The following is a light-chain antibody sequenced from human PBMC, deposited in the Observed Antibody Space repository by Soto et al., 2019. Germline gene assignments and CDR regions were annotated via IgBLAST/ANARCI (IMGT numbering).Light chain of an antibody. J-gene: IGKJ5*01. Sequence: DIQLTQSPSFLSASVGDGITISCRASQGISSYLAWYQQKPGKAPKLLIHTASTLQSGVPSRFSGSAAGAEFTLTISSLQPEDFATYYCQQRHSYPITFGRGTRLEIK. CDR1: QGISSY. V-gene: IGKV1-9*01. CDR3: QQRHSYPIT. CDR2: TAS.